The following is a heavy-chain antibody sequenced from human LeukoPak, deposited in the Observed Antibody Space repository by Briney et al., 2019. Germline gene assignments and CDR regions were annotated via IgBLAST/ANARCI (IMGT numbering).Heavy chain of an antibody. D-gene: IGHD5-24*01. J-gene: IGHJ4*02. Sequence: PGGSLRLSCAASGVSLSSYVMAWVRQAPGEGLEWVSAISGSGSTYYAASVPGRFTISRHNSKTTLYLQMNSLRAPDPAVYYCAKGSDGYNSFTDYWGQGTLVTVSS. CDR1: GVSLSSYV. CDR3: AKGSDGYNSFTDY. CDR2: ISGSGST. V-gene: IGHV3-23*01.